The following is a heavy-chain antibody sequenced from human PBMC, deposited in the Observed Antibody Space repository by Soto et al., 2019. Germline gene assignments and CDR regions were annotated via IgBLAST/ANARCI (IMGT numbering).Heavy chain of an antibody. CDR2: MNANSGNT. CDR3: ARGRGGYDFEWYYFDY. CDR1: GYTFTSYD. D-gene: IGHD5-12*01. J-gene: IGHJ4*02. V-gene: IGHV1-8*01. Sequence: QVQLVQSGAAVKKPGASVKVSCKASGYTFTSYDINWVRQATGQGLEWMGWMNANSGNTGYAQKFQGRVTMTRNTSISIAYMELSSLISEDTAVYYCARGRGGYDFEWYYFDYWGQGTLVTVSS.